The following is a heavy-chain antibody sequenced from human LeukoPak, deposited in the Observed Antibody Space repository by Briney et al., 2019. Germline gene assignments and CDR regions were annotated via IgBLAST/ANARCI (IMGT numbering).Heavy chain of an antibody. CDR3: ARDLPHTAVAPDYYYYYGMDV. Sequence: GSLRLSCAASGFTFSSYSMNWVRQAPGKGLEWVSSISSSSSYIYYADSVKGRFTISRDNAKNSLYLQMNSLRAEDTAVYYCARDLPHTAVAPDYYYYYGMDVWGQGTTVTVSS. J-gene: IGHJ6*02. D-gene: IGHD5-18*01. CDR1: GFTFSSYS. CDR2: ISSSSSYI. V-gene: IGHV3-21*01.